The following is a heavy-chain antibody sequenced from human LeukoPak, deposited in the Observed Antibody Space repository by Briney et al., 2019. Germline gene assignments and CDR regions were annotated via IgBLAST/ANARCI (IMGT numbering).Heavy chain of an antibody. CDR3: ARVEGSAATRGD. V-gene: IGHV1-2*02. D-gene: IGHD1-7*01. Sequence: ASVKVSCKASGYTFTAYYVHWERQAPGPGLEWMGLIKPNSGGTIYAQMFRGRVTMTRDTSISTAYMELSRLTSDDAAVYYCARVEGSAATRGDWGQGTLVTVSS. CDR1: GYTFTAYY. CDR2: IKPNSGGT. J-gene: IGHJ4*02.